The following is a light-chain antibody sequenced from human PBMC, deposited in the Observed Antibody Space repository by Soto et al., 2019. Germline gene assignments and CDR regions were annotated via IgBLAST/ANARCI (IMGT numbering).Light chain of an antibody. V-gene: IGKV2-30*02. CDR1: QSLVHSDGSTY. CDR3: MQGTHWPYT. J-gene: IGKJ2*01. CDR2: KVS. Sequence: DVVMTQSPLSLTVTLGQPASISCRSSQSLVHSDGSTYLHWFQQRPGQSPRRLIYKVSNRDSGVPDRVSGSGSGTDFTLKISRVEAEDIGVYFCMQGTHWPYTFGQGTKLEIK.